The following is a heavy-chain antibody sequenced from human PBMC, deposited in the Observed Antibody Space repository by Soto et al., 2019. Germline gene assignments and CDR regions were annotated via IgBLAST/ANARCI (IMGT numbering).Heavy chain of an antibody. CDR3: AGEKVGTTGIDF. V-gene: IGHV1-8*01. CDR1: GYTFTGYD. Sequence: QAQLVQSGAEVKKPGASVKVSCKASGYTFTGYDINWVRQATGQGLEWMGWMNPNSGTTGYAQNFQGRVTMTRDNSIPTAYMELTSLRDDDSAVYYCAGEKVGTTGIDFWGQGTLVTVSS. CDR2: MNPNSGTT. D-gene: IGHD1-26*01. J-gene: IGHJ4*02.